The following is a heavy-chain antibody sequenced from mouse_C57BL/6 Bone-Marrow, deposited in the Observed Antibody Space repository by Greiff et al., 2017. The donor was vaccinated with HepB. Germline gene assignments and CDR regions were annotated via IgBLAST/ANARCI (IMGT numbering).Heavy chain of an antibody. J-gene: IGHJ3*01. D-gene: IGHD1-1*01. CDR2: IDPSDSYT. Sequence: QVQLQQPGAELVKPGASVKLSCKASGYTFTSYWMQWVKQRPGQGLEWIGEIDPSDSYTNYKQKFKGKATLTVDTSSSTAYMQLSSLTSEDSAVYYCAYYYPFAYWGQGTLVTVSA. CDR1: GYTFTSYW. V-gene: IGHV1-50*01. CDR3: AYYYPFAY.